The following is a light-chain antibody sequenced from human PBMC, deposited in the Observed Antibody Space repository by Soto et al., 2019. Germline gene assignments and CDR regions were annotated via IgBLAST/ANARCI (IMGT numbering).Light chain of an antibody. CDR1: QSVSSN. J-gene: IGKJ1*01. CDR2: GAS. V-gene: IGKV3-15*01. CDR3: QQYNNWWT. Sequence: EIVMTQSPATLSVSPGERANLSCRASQSVSSNLAWYQQKPGQAPRLLIYGASTRATGIPARFSGSGSGTEFTLTISSLQSEDFAVYYCQQYNNWWTSGQGTKVEIK.